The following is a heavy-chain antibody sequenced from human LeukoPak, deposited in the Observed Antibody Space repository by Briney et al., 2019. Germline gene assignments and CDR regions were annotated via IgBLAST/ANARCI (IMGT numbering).Heavy chain of an antibody. CDR3: GRDGGRKDDY. Sequence: GGSLRLSCAASGFTFSSYEMNWVRQAPGKGLEWVSYISSSGSTIYYADSVKGRFTIARDNAKNSLYLQMNSLRAEDTAVYYCGRDGGRKDDYWGQGTLVTVSS. V-gene: IGHV3-48*03. CDR2: ISSSGSTI. D-gene: IGHD1-26*01. J-gene: IGHJ4*02. CDR1: GFTFSSYE.